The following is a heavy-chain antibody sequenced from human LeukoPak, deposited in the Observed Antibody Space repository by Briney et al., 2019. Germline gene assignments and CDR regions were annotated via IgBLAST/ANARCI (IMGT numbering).Heavy chain of an antibody. CDR2: ISSSGSTI. J-gene: IGHJ4*02. CDR1: GFTFSSYE. V-gene: IGHV3-48*03. Sequence: WGSLRLSCAASGFTFSSYEMNWVRQAPGKGLEWVSYISSSGSTIYYADSVKGRFTISRDNAKNSLYLQMNSLRAEDTAVYYCARVRGWYIDYWGQGTLVTVSS. CDR3: ARVRGWYIDY. D-gene: IGHD6-19*01.